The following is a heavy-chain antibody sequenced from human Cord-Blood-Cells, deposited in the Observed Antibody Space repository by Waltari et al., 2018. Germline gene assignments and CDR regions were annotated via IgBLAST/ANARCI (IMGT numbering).Heavy chain of an antibody. V-gene: IGHV4-34*01. CDR1: GGSFSGYS. D-gene: IGHD3-22*01. CDR3: ARGRDSSGYYFDY. CDR2: INHSGST. J-gene: IGHJ4*02. Sequence: QVQLQQWGAGLLKPSETLSLTCAVYGGSFSGYSWSWIGQPPGKGLEWIGEINHSGSTNYNPSLKSRVTISVDTSKNQFSLKLSSVTAADTAVYYCARGRDSSGYYFDYWGQGTLVTVSS.